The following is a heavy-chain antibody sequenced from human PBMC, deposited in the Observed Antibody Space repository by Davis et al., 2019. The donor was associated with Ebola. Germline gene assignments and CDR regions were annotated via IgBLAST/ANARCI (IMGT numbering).Heavy chain of an antibody. V-gene: IGHV3-48*03. CDR3: ARVNVVAAGSFDF. D-gene: IGHD6-13*01. J-gene: IGHJ4*02. Sequence: GESLKISCAASGFTFYRYEMNWVRQAPGKGLEWVSYISGSATSTFYADSVKGRFTISRDNAKNSLYLQMNSLTPEDTAFYYCARVNVVAAGSFDFWGQGTRVTVSA. CDR1: GFTFYRYE. CDR2: ISGSATST.